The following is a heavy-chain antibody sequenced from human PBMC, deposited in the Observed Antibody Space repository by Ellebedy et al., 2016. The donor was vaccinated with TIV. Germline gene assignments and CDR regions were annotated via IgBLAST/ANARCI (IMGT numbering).Heavy chain of an antibody. CDR1: GGSFSGYY. Sequence: SETLSLTXAVYGGSFSGYYWSWIRQPPGKGLEWIGEINHSGSTNYNPSLKSRVTISVDTSKNQFSLKLSSVTAADTAVYYCARLRLRSDPIYPYYYYYYGMDVWGQGTTVTVSS. CDR3: ARLRLRSDPIYPYYYYYYGMDV. V-gene: IGHV4-34*01. CDR2: INHSGST. D-gene: IGHD3-16*01. J-gene: IGHJ6*02.